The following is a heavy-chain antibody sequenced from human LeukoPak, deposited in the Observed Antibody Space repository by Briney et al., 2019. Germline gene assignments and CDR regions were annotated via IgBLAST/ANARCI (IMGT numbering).Heavy chain of an antibody. CDR1: GFTSDDYA. CDR2: ISWNSGSI. D-gene: IGHD3-10*01. Sequence: GGSLRLSCAASGFTSDDYAMHWVRQAPGKGLEWVSGISWNSGSIGYADSVKGRFTISRDNAKNSLYLQMNSLRAEDTALYYCAKAYYYGSGSYYNSPFDYWGQGTLVTVSS. J-gene: IGHJ4*02. V-gene: IGHV3-9*02. CDR3: AKAYYYGSGSYYNSPFDY.